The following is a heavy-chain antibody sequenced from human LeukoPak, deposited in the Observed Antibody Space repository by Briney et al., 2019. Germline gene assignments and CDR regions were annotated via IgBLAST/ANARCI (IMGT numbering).Heavy chain of an antibody. D-gene: IGHD3-3*01. J-gene: IGHJ5*02. CDR2: IDYSGGT. Sequence: PSETLSLTCTVSGGSISSSSYYWGWIRQPPGKGLEWIGSIDYSGGTYFSPSLRSRVTLSVDTSKNQFSLNLISVTAADTAVYYCARGPSITIFGVVMYTWFDLWGQGTPVSVSS. CDR3: ARGPSITIFGVVMYTWFDL. V-gene: IGHV4-39*07. CDR1: GGSISSSSYY.